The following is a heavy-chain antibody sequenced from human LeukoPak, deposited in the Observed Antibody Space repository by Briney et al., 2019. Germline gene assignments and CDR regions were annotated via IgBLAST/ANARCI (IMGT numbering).Heavy chain of an antibody. CDR1: GFTFSSYA. CDR3: AKSYCSSTNCYYYYYMDV. Sequence: GGSLRLSCAASGFTFSSYAMSWVRQAPGKGLEWISAISGSGGSTYYADSVKGRFTISRDNSKNTLYLQMNSLRAEDTAVYYCAKSYCSSTNCYYYYYMDVWGKGTTVTVSS. CDR2: ISGSGGST. D-gene: IGHD2-2*01. V-gene: IGHV3-23*01. J-gene: IGHJ6*03.